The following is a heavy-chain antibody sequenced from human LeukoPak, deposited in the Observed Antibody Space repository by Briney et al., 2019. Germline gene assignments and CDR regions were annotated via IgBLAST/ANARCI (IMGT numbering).Heavy chain of an antibody. Sequence: GXXLRLSCAASGFTFGDYAVHWGGQAPGKGLEWVSVISVDGGLTYYADSVKGRFTISRDNSKNSLYMQMNSLRDEDTALYYCPKEGHYYDSGGYYPRYFDYWGQGTLVTVSS. J-gene: IGHJ4*02. CDR1: GFTFGDYA. D-gene: IGHD3-22*01. CDR2: ISVDGGLT. V-gene: IGHV3-43*02. CDR3: PKEGHYYDSGGYYPRYFDY.